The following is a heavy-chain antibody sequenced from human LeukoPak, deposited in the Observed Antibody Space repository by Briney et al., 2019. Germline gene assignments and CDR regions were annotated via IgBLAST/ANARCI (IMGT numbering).Heavy chain of an antibody. CDR2: ISPTGGTT. Sequence: GGSLRLSCTASGFSFSGHWMHWARHLPGKGLVWVSRISPTGGTTSYADSVKGRFTVSRDNAKNTLYLQVNNLRAEDTAVYYCARGPNSNWSGLDFWGQGTLLTVSS. CDR1: GFSFSGHW. CDR3: ARGPNSNWSGLDF. V-gene: IGHV3-74*01. D-gene: IGHD6-6*01. J-gene: IGHJ4*02.